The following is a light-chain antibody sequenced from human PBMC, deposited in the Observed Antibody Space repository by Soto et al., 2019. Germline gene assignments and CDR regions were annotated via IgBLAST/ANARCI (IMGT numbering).Light chain of an antibody. CDR1: QSISNY. V-gene: IGKV1-39*01. CDR2: SAS. CDR3: QRRYRTPPN. Sequence: DIQMTQSPSSLSASVGDRVTITCRASQSISNYLGWYQQKPGKAPQLLIYSASSLQAGVPSRFSGSGSGTDFTFTSSSMQHEDFATYPCQRRYRTPPNFGQGTKLEI. J-gene: IGKJ2*01.